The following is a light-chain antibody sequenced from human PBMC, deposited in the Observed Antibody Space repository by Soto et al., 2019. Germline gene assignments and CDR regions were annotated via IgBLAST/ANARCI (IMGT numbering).Light chain of an antibody. V-gene: IGLV1-44*01. CDR1: RSNIGSNT. CDR3: AAWDDSLNGRV. CDR2: SNN. J-gene: IGLJ3*02. Sequence: QSVLTQPPSASGTPGQRVTISCSGSRSNIGSNTVNWYPHLPGTAPKLLIYSNNQRPSGVPDRFSGSKSGTSASLAISGLQSEDEADYYCAAWDDSLNGRVFGGGTKLTVL.